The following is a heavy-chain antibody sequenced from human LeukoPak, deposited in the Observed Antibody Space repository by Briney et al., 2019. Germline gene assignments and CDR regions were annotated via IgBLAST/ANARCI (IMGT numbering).Heavy chain of an antibody. J-gene: IGHJ6*03. CDR3: ARRQKRNYGSGYYYMDV. CDR2: IYHSGST. V-gene: IGHV4-38-2*02. D-gene: IGHD3-10*01. Sequence: SETLSLTCSVSGYAISSGYFWGWIRQPPGKGLEWIGTIYHSGSTYYNPSLKSRVTISVDTSKNQFSLKLSSVTAADTAVYYCARRQKRNYGSGYYYMDVWGKGTTVTISS. CDR1: GYAISSGYF.